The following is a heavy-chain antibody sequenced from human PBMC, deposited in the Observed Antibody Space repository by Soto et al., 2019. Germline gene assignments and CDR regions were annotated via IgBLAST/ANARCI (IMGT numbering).Heavy chain of an antibody. Sequence: SVKVSCKASGGTFSSYAISWVRQAPGQGLEWMGGVIPIFGTANYAQKFQGRVTITADESTSTAYMELSGLRSEDTAVYYCARGSANWFDPWGQGTLVTVSS. V-gene: IGHV1-69*13. J-gene: IGHJ5*02. D-gene: IGHD6-19*01. CDR2: VIPIFGTA. CDR1: GGTFSSYA. CDR3: ARGSANWFDP.